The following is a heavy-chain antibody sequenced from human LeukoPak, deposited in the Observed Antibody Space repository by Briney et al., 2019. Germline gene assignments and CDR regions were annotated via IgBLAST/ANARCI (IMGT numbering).Heavy chain of an antibody. D-gene: IGHD1-26*01. J-gene: IGHJ4*02. CDR1: GFTFSSYS. V-gene: IGHV3-21*01. Sequence: AGGSLRLSCAASGFTFSSYSMNWVRQAPGKGLEWVSSISSSNSYIYYADSVKGRFTISRDNAKNSLYLQMNSLRDEDTAVYYCGRDGIEWELPFDYWGQGTLVTVSS. CDR3: GRDGIEWELPFDY. CDR2: ISSSNSYI.